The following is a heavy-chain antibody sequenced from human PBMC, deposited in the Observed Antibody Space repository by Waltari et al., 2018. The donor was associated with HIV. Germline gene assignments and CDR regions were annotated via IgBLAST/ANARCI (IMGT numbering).Heavy chain of an antibody. CDR1: GAAITSGNYF. CDR3: AREALVYKYGRYCSDDDCYSRWFDP. D-gene: IGHD2-21*02. CDR2: NSTSGSI. J-gene: IGHJ5*02. Sequence: QVQLQESGTGLVKFSQTMSLTCNVSGAAITSGNYFWTWVRQPAGKTLECIGRNSTSGSIKYNTSLEGRVTISRDTSNNHFSLTVTSVTAADTSVYYCAREALVYKYGRYCSDDDCYSRWFDPWGHGTQVTVSS. V-gene: IGHV4-61*02.